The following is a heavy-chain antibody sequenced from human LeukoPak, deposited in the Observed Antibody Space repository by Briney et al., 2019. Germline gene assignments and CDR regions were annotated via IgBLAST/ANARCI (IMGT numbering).Heavy chain of an antibody. V-gene: IGHV1-46*01. CDR1: GYTFTSYY. Sequence: GASVKVSCKASGYTFTSYYMHWVRQAPGQGLEWMGIINPSGGSTSYAQKFQGRVTMTRDTSTSTVYMELSSLRSEDTAVYYCARDLNIVVVPAAIESNWFDPWGQGTLVTVSS. CDR3: ARDLNIVVVPAAIESNWFDP. CDR2: INPSGGST. J-gene: IGHJ5*02. D-gene: IGHD2-2*01.